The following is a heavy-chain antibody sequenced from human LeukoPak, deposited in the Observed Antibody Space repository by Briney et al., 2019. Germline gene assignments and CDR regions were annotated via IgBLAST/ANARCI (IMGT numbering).Heavy chain of an antibody. Sequence: SETLSLTCAVYGGSFTTYFWSWIRQPPGKGLEWIGEIDHSGTTNYNPSLKSRVTISVDKSKIQFSLKLSSVTAADTAVYYCARFDGYCSSTGCYGTRGFDPWGQGTLVTVSS. CDR1: GGSFTTYF. CDR3: ARFDGYCSSTGCYGTRGFDP. CDR2: IDHSGTT. V-gene: IGHV4-34*01. J-gene: IGHJ5*02. D-gene: IGHD2-2*03.